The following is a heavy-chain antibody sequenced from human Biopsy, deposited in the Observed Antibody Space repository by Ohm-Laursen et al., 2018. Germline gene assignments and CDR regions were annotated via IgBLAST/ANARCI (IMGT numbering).Heavy chain of an antibody. D-gene: IGHD3-10*01. CDR1: GYTFTSYE. V-gene: IGHV1-8*01. Sequence: PSVKASCKTSGYTFTSYEINWVRQATGQGLEWMGWMNPDSGNTGYAQNFQGRVTMTRNTSISTAYMELSSLRSEDTAVYFCARADPPLFYYGSGSSNWFDPWGQGTLVTVSS. CDR3: ARADPPLFYYGSGSSNWFDP. CDR2: MNPDSGNT. J-gene: IGHJ5*02.